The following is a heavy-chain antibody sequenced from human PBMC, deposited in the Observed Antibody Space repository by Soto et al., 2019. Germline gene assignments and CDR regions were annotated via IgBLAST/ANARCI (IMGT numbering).Heavy chain of an antibody. V-gene: IGHV3-23*01. CDR3: AKVYLAVAGTSAEYFQH. Sequence: PGGSLRLSCAASGFTFSSYAMSWVRQAPGKGLEWVSAISGSGGSTYYADSVKGRFTISRDNSKNTLYLQMNSLRAEDTAVYYCAKVYLAVAGTSAEYFQHWGQGTLVTVPQ. CDR2: ISGSGGST. D-gene: IGHD6-19*01. J-gene: IGHJ1*01. CDR1: GFTFSSYA.